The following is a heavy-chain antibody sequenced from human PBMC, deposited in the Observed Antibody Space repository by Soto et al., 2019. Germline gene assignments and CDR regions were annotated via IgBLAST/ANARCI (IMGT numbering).Heavy chain of an antibody. CDR3: ARSSPSITFFPHGAHFAMDV. J-gene: IGHJ6*02. V-gene: IGHV4-30-4*01. CDR1: GGSISSGDYY. CDR2: IYYSGST. Sequence: SETLSLTCTVSGGSISSGDYYWSWIRQPPGKGLEWIGYIYYSGSTYYNPSLTSRVTLSVDTSKKQFSLNLSSVAAADTAVYYCARSSPSITFFPHGAHFAMDVWGQGTTVTVSS. D-gene: IGHD3-3*01.